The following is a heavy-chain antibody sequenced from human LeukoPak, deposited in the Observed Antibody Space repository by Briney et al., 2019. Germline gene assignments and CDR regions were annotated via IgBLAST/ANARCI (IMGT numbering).Heavy chain of an antibody. J-gene: IGHJ4*02. CDR1: GFTFSGYG. CDR2: INTDTRGT. CDR3: ARAGAYHFDK. V-gene: IGHV3-74*01. D-gene: IGHD3-16*01. Sequence: GGSLRLSCAASGFTFSGYGMNWVRQAPGKGLVWVSIINTDTRGTYYADSVKGRFTISRDNAKNTLYLQMNSLRAEDTAVYYCARAGAYHFDKWRQGTLVRVSS.